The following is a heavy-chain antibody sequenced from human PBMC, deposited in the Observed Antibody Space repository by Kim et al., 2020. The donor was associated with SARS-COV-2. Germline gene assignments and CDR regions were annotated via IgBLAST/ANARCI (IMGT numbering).Heavy chain of an antibody. CDR2: IYYSGST. CDR3: ARPRLTMVRGVMGWFDP. J-gene: IGHJ5*02. CDR1: GGSISSSSYY. D-gene: IGHD3-10*01. Sequence: SETLSLTCTVSGGSISSSSYYWGWIRQPPGKGLEWIGSIYYSGSTYYNPSLKSRVTISVDTSKNQFSLKLSSVTAADTAVYYCARPRLTMVRGVMGWFDPWGQGTLVTVSS. V-gene: IGHV4-39*07.